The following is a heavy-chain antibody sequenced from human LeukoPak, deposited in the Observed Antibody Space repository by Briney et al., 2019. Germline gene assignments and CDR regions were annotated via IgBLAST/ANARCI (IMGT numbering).Heavy chain of an antibody. CDR1: GFTFSSYW. D-gene: IGHD3-10*01. CDR3: ARVGLGVGSGRKASGFDP. V-gene: IGHV3-7*01. CDR2: IKKDGSEK. J-gene: IGHJ5*02. Sequence: PGGSLRLSCAASGFTFSSYWMSWVRQAPGKGLEWVANIKKDGSEKYYVDSVKGRFTIARDNAKNSLYLQMNSLRADDMAVYYCARVGLGVGSGRKASGFDPWGQGTLVTVSS.